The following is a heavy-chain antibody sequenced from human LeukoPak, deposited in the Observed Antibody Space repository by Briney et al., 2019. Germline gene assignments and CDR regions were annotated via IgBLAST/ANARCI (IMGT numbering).Heavy chain of an antibody. Sequence: ASVKVSCKASGYTFTGYYVHWVRQAPGQGLEWMGWINPNSGATNYAQKFQDRVTMTRDTSTKTVYMELSRLRSDDTALYYCARDELWFGERYYYMDVWGTGTTVTISS. J-gene: IGHJ6*03. D-gene: IGHD3-10*01. CDR2: INPNSGAT. CDR3: ARDELWFGERYYYMDV. CDR1: GYTFTGYY. V-gene: IGHV1-2*02.